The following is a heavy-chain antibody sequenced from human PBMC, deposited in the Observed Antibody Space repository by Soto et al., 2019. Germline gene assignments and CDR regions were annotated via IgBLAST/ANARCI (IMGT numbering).Heavy chain of an antibody. CDR1: SGSISSSSYY. D-gene: IGHD6-13*01. J-gene: IGHJ6*02. Sequence: SETLSLTSTVSSGSISSSSYYWGWIRQPPGKGLEWIGSIYYSGSTYYNPSLKSRVTISVDTSKHQFSLKLSSVTAADTAVYYCARQIPSSSWYGDYYYYYGMDVWGQGTTVTVSS. CDR2: IYYSGST. V-gene: IGHV4-39*01. CDR3: ARQIPSSSWYGDYYYYYGMDV.